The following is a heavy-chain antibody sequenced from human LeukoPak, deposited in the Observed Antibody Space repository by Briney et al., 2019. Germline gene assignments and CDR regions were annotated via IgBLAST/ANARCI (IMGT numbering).Heavy chain of an antibody. D-gene: IGHD3-3*01. Sequence: PGGSLRLSCVASGFTFSSHWMSWVRQAPGKGLEWVATIKQHGSETYYVDFVEGRFTISRDNAKNSLYLQMNSLRAEDTAVYYCAKTFPYGTTWYGFCDYWGQGALVTVSS. J-gene: IGHJ4*02. CDR1: GFTFSSHW. CDR2: IKQHGSET. CDR3: AKTFPYGTTWYGFCDY. V-gene: IGHV3-7*03.